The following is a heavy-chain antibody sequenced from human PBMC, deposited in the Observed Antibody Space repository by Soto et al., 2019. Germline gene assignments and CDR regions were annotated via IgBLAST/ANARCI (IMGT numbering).Heavy chain of an antibody. V-gene: IGHV3-73*01. CDR1: GLTFSGSA. Sequence: EVQLVESGGGLVQPGGSLKLSCAASGLTFSGSAMHWVRQASGKGLEWVGRIRSKANSYATAYAASVKGRFTISRDDSKNKAYLQMNSLKTEDTAVDYCPYSAVTPGPYYYYVMDVWGQGTTVTVSS. J-gene: IGHJ6*02. D-gene: IGHD4-17*01. CDR2: IRSKANSYAT. CDR3: PYSAVTPGPYYYYVMDV.